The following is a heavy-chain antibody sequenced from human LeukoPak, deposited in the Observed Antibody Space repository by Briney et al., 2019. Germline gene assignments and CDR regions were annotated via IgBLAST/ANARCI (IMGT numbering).Heavy chain of an antibody. Sequence: ASVKVSCKASGYTFTGYCMHWVRQAPGQGLEWMGWINPKSGGTNYAQKFQGRVTMTRDTSISTTYMELSRLRSDDTAVYCARDHLLFRQPPNWFDPWGQGTLVTVSS. J-gene: IGHJ5*02. D-gene: IGHD1-14*01. CDR3: ARDHLLFRQPPNWFDP. CDR2: INPKSGGT. CDR1: GYTFTGYC. V-gene: IGHV1-2*02.